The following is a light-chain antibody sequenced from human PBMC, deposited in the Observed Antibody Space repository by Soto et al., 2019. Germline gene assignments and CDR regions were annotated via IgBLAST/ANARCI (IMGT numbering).Light chain of an antibody. CDR3: QAWDSGTGV. CDR2: ENA. Sequence: SYELIQPPSVSVSPGQTAIVTCSGAKLGERHVWWYQQKPGQSPVVVIYENAKRPSGTPERFSGSSSGNTATLTISGTQAMDEADYYCQAWDSGTGVFGGGTKLTVL. CDR1: KLGERH. V-gene: IGLV3-1*01. J-gene: IGLJ2*01.